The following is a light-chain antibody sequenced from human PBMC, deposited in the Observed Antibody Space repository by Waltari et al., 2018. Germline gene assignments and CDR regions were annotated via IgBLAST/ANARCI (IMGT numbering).Light chain of an antibody. CDR2: GAS. CDR3: QQYGSSPPYT. Sequence: EIVLTQSPGTLSLSPGERATLSWRASQSVSSSYVAWYQQKPGQAPRLLIYGASSRATGIPDRFSGSGSGTDFTLTISRLEPEDFAVYYCQQYGSSPPYTFGQGTKLEIK. J-gene: IGKJ2*01. CDR1: QSVSSSY. V-gene: IGKV3-20*01.